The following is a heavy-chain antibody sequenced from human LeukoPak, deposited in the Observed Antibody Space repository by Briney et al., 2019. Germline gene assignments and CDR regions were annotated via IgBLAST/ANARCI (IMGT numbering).Heavy chain of an antibody. D-gene: IGHD3-22*01. CDR2: IYYSGST. V-gene: IGHV4-39*02. CDR1: GGSTSSSSYY. CDR3: ARDPWFYSDSSGYFQT. J-gene: IGHJ4*02. Sequence: ASETLSLTCTVSGGSTSSSSYYWGWIRQPPGKGLEWIGSIYYSGSTYYNPSLKSRVTISVDTSKNQFSLKLSSVTAADTAVYYCARDPWFYSDSSGYFQTWGQGILVTVSS.